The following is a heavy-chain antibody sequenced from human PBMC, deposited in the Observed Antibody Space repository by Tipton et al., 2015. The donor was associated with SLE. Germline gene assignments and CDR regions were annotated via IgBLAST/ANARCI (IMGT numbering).Heavy chain of an antibody. CDR2: IYTSGST. Sequence: GLVKPSGTLSLTCTVSGGSISSGSYYWSWIRQPAGKGLEWIGRIYTSGSTNYNPSLKSRVTISVDPAKNQFSLKLTSVTAADTAVYYCARGMLTWRGAIIGVDVWGQGTSVNVSS. CDR3: ARGMLTWRGAIIGVDV. CDR1: GGSISSGSYY. D-gene: IGHD2-8*01. V-gene: IGHV4-61*02. J-gene: IGHJ6*02.